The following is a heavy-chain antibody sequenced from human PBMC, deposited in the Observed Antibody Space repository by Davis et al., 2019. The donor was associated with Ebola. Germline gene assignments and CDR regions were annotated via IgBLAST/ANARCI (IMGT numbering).Heavy chain of an antibody. V-gene: IGHV1-2*02. D-gene: IGHD3-10*01. CDR1: GYTFTGYY. J-gene: IGHJ5*02. CDR3: ARDDYWSGENWFDP. Sequence: AASVKVSCKASGYTFTGYYMHWVRQAPGQGLEWMGWINPNSGGTNYAQKFQGRVTITADKSTSTAYMELSSLRSEDTAVYYCARDDYWSGENWFDPWGQGTLVTVSS. CDR2: INPNSGGT.